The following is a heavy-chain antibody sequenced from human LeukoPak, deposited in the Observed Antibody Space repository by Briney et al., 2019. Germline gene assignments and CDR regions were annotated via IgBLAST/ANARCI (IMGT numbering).Heavy chain of an antibody. CDR1: GFSLSTSGVG. V-gene: IGHV2-5*02. Sequence: SGPTLVKPAQTLTLTCTLSGFSLSTSGVGVGWVRQPPGKALEWLALVYWDDDKRYSPSLKSRLTITKDTSKNQVVLTMTNMDPVDTATYYCAHNSLTGYCFDYWGQGTLVTVSS. CDR2: VYWDDDK. CDR3: AHNSLTGYCFDY. D-gene: IGHD3-9*01. J-gene: IGHJ4*02.